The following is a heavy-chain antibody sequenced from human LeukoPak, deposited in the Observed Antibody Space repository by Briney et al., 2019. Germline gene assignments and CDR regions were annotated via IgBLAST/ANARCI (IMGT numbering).Heavy chain of an antibody. V-gene: IGHV4-59*08. D-gene: IGHD4-17*01. Sequence: SETLSLTCTVSGGSISSYYWSWIRQPPGKGLEWIGYIYYSGSTNYNPSLESRGTISVDTSKNQFSLKLSSVTAADTAVYYCARLGGTVTTVDYWGQGTLVTVSS. J-gene: IGHJ4*02. CDR3: ARLGGTVTTVDY. CDR1: GGSISSYY. CDR2: IYYSGST.